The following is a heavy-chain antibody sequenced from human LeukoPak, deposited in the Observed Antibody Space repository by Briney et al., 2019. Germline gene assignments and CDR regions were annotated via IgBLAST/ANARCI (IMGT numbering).Heavy chain of an antibody. CDR3: ARGPSSSNLLWFDY. CDR2: ISSSGSTI. Sequence: GGSLRLSCAASGFTFSTYEMTWVRQSPGKGLEWVSYISSSGSTIYYADSVKGRFTITRDNARNSLYLQMNSLRAEDTAVYYCARGPSSSNLLWFDYWGQGTLVTVSS. CDR1: GFTFSTYE. V-gene: IGHV3-48*03. D-gene: IGHD3-10*01. J-gene: IGHJ4*02.